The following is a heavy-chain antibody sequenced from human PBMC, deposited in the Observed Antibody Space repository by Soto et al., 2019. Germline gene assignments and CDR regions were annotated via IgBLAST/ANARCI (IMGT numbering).Heavy chain of an antibody. CDR3: WRRRGEFLV. Sequence: PSETLSLACAVYGASLSDNYCDWLRHPPGKGLEWVGEINRSGNTNYNPALRSGVTISIEKSKNHSSWNLRSVSTADTAVYYCWRRRGEFLVWGQG. CDR2: INRSGNT. D-gene: IGHD3-16*01. J-gene: IGHJ6*02. CDR1: GASLSDNY. V-gene: IGHV4-34*01.